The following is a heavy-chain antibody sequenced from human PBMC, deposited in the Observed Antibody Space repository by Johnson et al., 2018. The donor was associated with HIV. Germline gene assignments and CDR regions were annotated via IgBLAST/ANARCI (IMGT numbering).Heavy chain of an antibody. CDR3: AKGDCIGGSCYSFTDAFDI. J-gene: IGHJ3*02. CDR1: GFTFSSYW. D-gene: IGHD2-15*01. Sequence: VQLVESGGGLVQPGGSLRLSCAASGFTFSSYWMSWVRQAPGKGLEWVANIKQDGSEKYYVDSVKGRFTISRDNYKNTLYLQMNRLRAEDTAVYYCAKGDCIGGSCYSFTDAFDIWGQGTMVTVSS. CDR2: IKQDGSEK. V-gene: IGHV3-7*01.